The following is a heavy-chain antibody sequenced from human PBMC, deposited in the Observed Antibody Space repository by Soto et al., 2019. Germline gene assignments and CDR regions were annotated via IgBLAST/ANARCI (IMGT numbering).Heavy chain of an antibody. D-gene: IGHD1-26*01. CDR2: ISRGGDYI. Sequence: EVQLVESGGGLVKPGGSLRLSCAASGFTFSYYSMNWVRQAPGRGLEWVSSISRGGDYIYYADSVNGRFTISRDNAKNSLYLQMNSLRVEDTAVYYCARGDSGSYQLVCWGQGTLVTVSS. CDR1: GFTFSYYS. V-gene: IGHV3-21*01. CDR3: ARGDSGSYQLVC. J-gene: IGHJ4*02.